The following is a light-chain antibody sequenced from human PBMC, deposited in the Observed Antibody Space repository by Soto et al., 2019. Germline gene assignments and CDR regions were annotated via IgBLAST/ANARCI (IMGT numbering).Light chain of an antibody. CDR2: SNN. J-gene: IGLJ1*01. CDR3: AAWDDSLNGNYV. V-gene: IGLV1-44*01. CDR1: SSNIGSNT. Sequence: QSLLTQPPSPSGTPGQRVTISCSGSSSNIGSNTVNWYQQLPGTAPKLLIYSNNQRPSGVPDRFSGSKSGTSASLAISGLQSEDEADYYCAAWDDSLNGNYVFGTGTKVTVL.